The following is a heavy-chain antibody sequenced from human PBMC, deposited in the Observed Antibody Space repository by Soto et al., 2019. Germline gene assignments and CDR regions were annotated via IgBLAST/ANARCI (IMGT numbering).Heavy chain of an antibody. V-gene: IGHV3-30*18. CDR2: ISYNGSNK. D-gene: IGHD3-3*01. CDR3: AKGRDYEFCTGALDY. J-gene: IGHJ4*02. Sequence: QVQLVESGGGVVQPGRSLRLSCAASGFTLSSYGMRWVRQAPGKGLRWVAVISYNGSNKYYADSVKGLFTISRDNSKNTMYLQMNSLRAEDTAVYYCAKGRDYEFCTGALDYWGQGTLVTGSS. CDR1: GFTLSSYG.